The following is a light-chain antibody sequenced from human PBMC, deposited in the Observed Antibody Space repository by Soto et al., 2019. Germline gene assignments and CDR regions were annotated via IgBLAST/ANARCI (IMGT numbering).Light chain of an antibody. J-gene: IGKJ1*01. CDR1: QSVSSN. Sequence: IVMTQSPATLSVSPGERATFSCRASQSVSSNLAWYQQKPGQAPRLLIHGASTSATGVPARFSGGGSVTEFILTITSLQSEDSATYYCQQYNKWPLWTFGQGTKVEIK. V-gene: IGKV3-15*01. CDR2: GAS. CDR3: QQYNKWPLWT.